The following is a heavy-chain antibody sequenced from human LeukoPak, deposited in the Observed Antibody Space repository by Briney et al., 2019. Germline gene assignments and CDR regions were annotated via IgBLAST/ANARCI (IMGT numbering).Heavy chain of an antibody. CDR3: ARASYDILTGYFDY. D-gene: IGHD3-9*01. Sequence: GGSLRLSCVASGFTFSSHWMHWVRQGPGKGLVWVSRINSDGSSTGHEDSVKGRFTISRDNAKNTLDLQMNSLRAEDTAVYYCARASYDILTGYFDYWGQGTLVTVSS. CDR2: INSDGSST. V-gene: IGHV3-74*01. J-gene: IGHJ4*02. CDR1: GFTFSSHW.